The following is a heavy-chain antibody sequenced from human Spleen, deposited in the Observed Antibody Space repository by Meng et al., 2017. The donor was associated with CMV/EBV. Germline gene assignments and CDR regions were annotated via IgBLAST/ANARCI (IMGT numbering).Heavy chain of an antibody. V-gene: IGHV4-39*01. Sequence: QLQLTESGPGPVKPSGTLSLTCTVSGGSISSNGYYWDWVRQPPGKGLEWIGAIYHSGSTSYNPSLQSRVTMFVDTSKNQFSLMLTSVTATDTAVYYCARRRGGSGRDCWGQGTLVTVSS. J-gene: IGHJ4*02. D-gene: IGHD3-10*01. CDR3: ARRRGGSGRDC. CDR1: GGSISSNGYY. CDR2: IYHSGST.